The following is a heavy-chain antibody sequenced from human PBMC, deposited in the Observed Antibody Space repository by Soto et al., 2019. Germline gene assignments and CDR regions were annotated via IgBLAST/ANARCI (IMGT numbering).Heavy chain of an antibody. D-gene: IGHD3-16*01. Sequence: RSLTCAVYGGSFSGYYWSWIRQPPGKGLEWIGEINHSGSTNYNPSLKSRVTISVDTSKNQFSLKLSSVTAADTAVYYCARGPRLCFDYWGQGTLVTVSS. V-gene: IGHV4-34*01. CDR2: INHSGST. CDR1: GGSFSGYY. J-gene: IGHJ4*02. CDR3: ARGPRLCFDY.